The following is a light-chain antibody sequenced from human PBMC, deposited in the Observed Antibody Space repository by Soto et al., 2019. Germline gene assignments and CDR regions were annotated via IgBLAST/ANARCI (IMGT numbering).Light chain of an antibody. Sequence: QAVVTQESSLIVSPGGTVTLTCGSSTGAVTSGHYPYWFQQKAGQAPRTLIYDTSNKLSWTPARFSGSLLGGKAALTLSGAQPEDEAEHYCFLSYRGGRVFGGGTKVTVL. V-gene: IGLV7-46*01. CDR3: FLSYRGGRV. CDR2: DTS. CDR1: TGAVTSGHY. J-gene: IGLJ3*02.